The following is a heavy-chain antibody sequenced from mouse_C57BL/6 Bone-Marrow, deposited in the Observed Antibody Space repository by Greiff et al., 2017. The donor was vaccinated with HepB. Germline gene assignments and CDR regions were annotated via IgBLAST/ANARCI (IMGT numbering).Heavy chain of an antibody. CDR2: ISNGGGST. CDR3: ARRRGEGYYYAMDY. V-gene: IGHV5-12*01. CDR1: GFTFSDYY. J-gene: IGHJ4*01. Sequence: EVQGVESGGGLVQPGGSLKLSCAASGFTFSDYYMYWVRQTPEKRLEWVAYISNGGGSTYYPDTVKGRFTISRDNAKNTLYLQMSRLKSEDTAMYYCARRRGEGYYYAMDYWGQGTSVTVSS.